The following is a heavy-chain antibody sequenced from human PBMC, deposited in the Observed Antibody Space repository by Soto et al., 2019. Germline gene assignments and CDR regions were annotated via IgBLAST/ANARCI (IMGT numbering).Heavy chain of an antibody. D-gene: IGHD2-15*01. J-gene: IGHJ6*02. CDR1: GSGFINSG. V-gene: IGHV1-58*02. CDR3: SADRPDIGVGWWV. Sequence: SVKVSCKASGSGFINSGIQWVRQAHGQRLEWIGWIVVASGQTNYAQNFRGRVAITRDTSTATAYIELAGLTSEDTAVYFCSADRPDIGVGWWVWGQGTTVTVSS. CDR2: IVVASGQT.